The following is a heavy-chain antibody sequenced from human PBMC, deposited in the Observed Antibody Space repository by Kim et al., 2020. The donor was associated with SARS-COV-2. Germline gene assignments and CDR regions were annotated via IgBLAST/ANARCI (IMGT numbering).Heavy chain of an antibody. J-gene: IGHJ4*02. D-gene: IGHD3-10*01. V-gene: IGHV3-23*01. CDR2: ISGSGGST. CDR1: GFTFSSYA. CDR3: AKDGLLWFGELSSRYFDY. Sequence: GGSLRLSCAASGFTFSSYAMSWVRQAPGKGLEWVSAISGSGGSTYYADSVKGRFTISRDNSKNTLYLQMNSLRPEDTAVYYCAKDGLLWFGELSSRYFDYWGQGTLVTVSS.